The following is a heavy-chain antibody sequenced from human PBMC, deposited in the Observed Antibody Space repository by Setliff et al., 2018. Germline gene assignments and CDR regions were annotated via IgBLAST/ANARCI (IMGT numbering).Heavy chain of an antibody. J-gene: IGHJ6*02. CDR1: GASLRSGSNY. Sequence: SETLSLTCTVSGASLRSGSNYWGWFRQPAGKGLEWVGRIYTDGTTDYNPSLKSRVSISADTSMNHFSLRMTSVSAADTAVYYCAKEHVVISFVTNTHHHYGMDVWGQGTTVTVSS. CDR2: IYTDGTT. CDR3: AKEHVVISFVTNTHHHYGMDV. V-gene: IGHV4-61*02. D-gene: IGHD2-8*01.